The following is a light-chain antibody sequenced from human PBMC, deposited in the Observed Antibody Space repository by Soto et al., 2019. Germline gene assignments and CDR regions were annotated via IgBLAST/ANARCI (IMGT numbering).Light chain of an antibody. V-gene: IGKV3-15*01. J-gene: IGKJ2*01. CDR3: QQGHNWPLT. CDR1: QSINSE. Sequence: EIVMTQSPATLSLSPGERAALSCRASQSINSELAWYQQKPGQPPRLLIYGASTRATGVPARFTGSESGSEFTLTISGLQSDYFAVYYCQQGHNWPLTFGQGTRMEI. CDR2: GAS.